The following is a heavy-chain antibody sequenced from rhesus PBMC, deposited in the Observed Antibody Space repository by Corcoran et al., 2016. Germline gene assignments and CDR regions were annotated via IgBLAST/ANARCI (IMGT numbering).Heavy chain of an antibody. V-gene: IGHV4-173*01. CDR3: ARDYYYDSGYYDY. J-gene: IGHJ4*01. CDR2: ISGSGGGT. D-gene: IGHD3-28*01. Sequence: QLQLQESGPGLVKPSETLSLTCAVSGGSISSNYWSWIRQPPGKGLEGIGRISGSGGGTDYKPSLKSRVTIATETSKNQVSLKLSSVTAADTAVYYCARDYYYDSGYYDYWGQGVLVTVSS. CDR1: GGSISSNY.